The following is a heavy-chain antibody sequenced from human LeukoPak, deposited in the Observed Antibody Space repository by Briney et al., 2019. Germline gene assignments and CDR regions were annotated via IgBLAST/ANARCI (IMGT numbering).Heavy chain of an antibody. J-gene: IGHJ4*02. CDR2: INPTSGGT. CDR1: GYTFTSYY. CDR3: ARGGSAWDNPFDY. V-gene: IGHV1-2*02. D-gene: IGHD6-19*01. Sequence: ASVTVSCRASGYTFTSYYIHWVRHPPGQGLEWMGWINPTSGGTKYAQTFQGRVTMTRDTSISTAYMELSRLRADDTAVFYCARGGSAWDNPFDYWGQGPLVTVSS.